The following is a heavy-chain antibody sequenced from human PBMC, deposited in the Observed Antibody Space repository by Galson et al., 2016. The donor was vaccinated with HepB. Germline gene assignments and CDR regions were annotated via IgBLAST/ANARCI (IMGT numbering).Heavy chain of an antibody. CDR3: AREERYCSSMRCQNPDYGMDV. V-gene: IGHV3-30-3*01. CDR2: ISYDGSNE. CDR1: GFRFSRYG. J-gene: IGHJ6*02. Sequence: SLRLSCAASGFRFSRYGMHWVRQAPGKGLEWVAMISYDGSNEYYADSVKGRVTISRDNSKNSLYLQMNSLRAEETVVYFCAREERYCSSMRCQNPDYGMDVWGQGTTVTVSS. D-gene: IGHD2-2*01.